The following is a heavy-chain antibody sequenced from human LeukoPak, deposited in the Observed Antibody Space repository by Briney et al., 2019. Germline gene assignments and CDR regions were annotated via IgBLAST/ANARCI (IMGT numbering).Heavy chain of an antibody. V-gene: IGHV4-34*01. CDR1: GGSFNDYY. Sequence: SETLSLTCGVYGGSFNDYYWSWIRQPPGKGLEWIAEIHHSGSINYNSSLRSRVTISIVTSKNQFSLKLSSVTAADTAVYYCAGHPAAATPVTSPYWDQGSLVTVSS. D-gene: IGHD2-15*01. J-gene: IGHJ4*02. CDR3: AGHPAAATPVTSPY. CDR2: IHHSGSI.